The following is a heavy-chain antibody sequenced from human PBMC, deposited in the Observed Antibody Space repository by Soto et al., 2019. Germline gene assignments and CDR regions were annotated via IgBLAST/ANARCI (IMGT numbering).Heavy chain of an antibody. J-gene: IGHJ4*02. CDR1: GFTFSSYG. Sequence: QVQLVESGGGVVQPGRSLRLSCAASGFTFSSYGMHWVRQAPGKGLEWVAVIWFDGSNKFYADSVKGRFTISRDNSKNPVSLQMNSLRDEDSAAYYCATTGPYWGQGALVTVS. CDR2: IWFDGSNK. V-gene: IGHV3-33*01. CDR3: ATTGPY.